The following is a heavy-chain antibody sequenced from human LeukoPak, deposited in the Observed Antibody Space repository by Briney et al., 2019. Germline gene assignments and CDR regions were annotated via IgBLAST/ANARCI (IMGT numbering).Heavy chain of an antibody. D-gene: IGHD4-17*01. V-gene: IGHV3-49*04. J-gene: IGHJ4*02. CDR1: GFTFSSRD. CDR3: TIPHNYGVFVHDY. CDR2: IRSKAYGGTT. Sequence: GGSLRLSCVASGFTFSSRDWMSWVRQAPGKGLEWVGFIRSKAYGGTTEYAASVKGRFTISRDDSKSIAYLQMNSLKTEDTAVYYCTIPHNYGVFVHDYWGQGTLVTVSS.